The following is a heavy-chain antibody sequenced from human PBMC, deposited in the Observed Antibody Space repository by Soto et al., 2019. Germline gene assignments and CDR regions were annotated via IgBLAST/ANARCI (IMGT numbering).Heavy chain of an antibody. V-gene: IGHV4-34*01. CDR2: INHSGVT. J-gene: IGHJ6*02. CDR1: RGSFIGYY. D-gene: IGHD6-19*01. Sequence: SETLSLTCAIYRGSFIGYYWRWIRQPPGKGLEWIGEINHSGVTNYKPSLKRRVTISVDTSKNQFSLQLKSVTAADTALYYCARFSGSYYYAMEVWGQGSTVTVS. CDR3: ARFSGSYYYAMEV.